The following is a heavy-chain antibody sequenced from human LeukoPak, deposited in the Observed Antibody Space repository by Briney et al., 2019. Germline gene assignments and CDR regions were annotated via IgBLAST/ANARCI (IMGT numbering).Heavy chain of an antibody. D-gene: IGHD4-23*01. Sequence: GGSLRLSCAASGFIFSSYSMNWVRQAPGKGLEWVSSISSSSSYIYYADSVKGRFTISRDNAKNSLYLQMNSLRAEDTAVYYCASSYYGGNSIGYWGQGTLVTVSS. CDR2: ISSSSSYI. CDR1: GFIFSSYS. J-gene: IGHJ4*02. V-gene: IGHV3-21*01. CDR3: ASSYYGGNSIGY.